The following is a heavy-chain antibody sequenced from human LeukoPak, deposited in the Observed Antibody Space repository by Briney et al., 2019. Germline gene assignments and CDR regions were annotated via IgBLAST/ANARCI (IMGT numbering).Heavy chain of an antibody. J-gene: IGHJ4*02. CDR2: IKQDGSEK. CDR1: GFTFSSYW. D-gene: IGHD5-18*01. CDR3: AVDTAMSTLDY. Sequence: PGGSLRLSCAASGFTFSSYWMSWVRQAPGKGLEWVANIKQDGSEKYYVDSVKGRFTISRDNAKNSLCLQMNSLRAEDTAVYYCAVDTAMSTLDYWGQGTLVTVSS. V-gene: IGHV3-7*01.